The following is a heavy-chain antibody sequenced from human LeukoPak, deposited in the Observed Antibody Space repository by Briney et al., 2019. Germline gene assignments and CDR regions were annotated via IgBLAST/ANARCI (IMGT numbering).Heavy chain of an antibody. CDR2: IWYDGSNK. CDR3: AREVAAGLDYYYGMDV. J-gene: IGHJ6*04. V-gene: IGHV3-33*01. Sequence: PGRSLRLSCAASGFTFSSYGMHWVRQAPGKGLEGGAVIWYDGSNKYYADSVKGGFTISRDNSKNTLYLQMNSLRAEDTAVYYCAREVAAGLDYYYGMDVWGKGTTVTVSS. CDR1: GFTFSSYG. D-gene: IGHD6-13*01.